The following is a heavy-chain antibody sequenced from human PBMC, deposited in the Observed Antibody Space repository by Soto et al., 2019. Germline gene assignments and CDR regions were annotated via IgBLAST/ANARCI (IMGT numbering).Heavy chain of an antibody. CDR1: GGSISSYY. Sequence: QVQLQESGPGLVKPSETLSLTCTVSGGSISSYYWSWIRQPPGKGLEWIGYIYYRGSPNYNPSLKSRVTISVEPSKNQFSLKLSSVTSADAAVYYCARRWGMGFDYWGQGTLLTISS. CDR3: ARRWGMGFDY. J-gene: IGHJ4*02. D-gene: IGHD3-16*01. V-gene: IGHV4-59*01. CDR2: IYYRGSP.